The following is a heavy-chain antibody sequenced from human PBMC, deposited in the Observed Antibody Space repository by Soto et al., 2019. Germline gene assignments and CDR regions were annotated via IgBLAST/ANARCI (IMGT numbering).Heavy chain of an antibody. V-gene: IGHV4-59*01. Sequence: PSETLSLTCTVSGVSLGSYYWNWIRQPPGKGLEWIGCFDYSGGTKYNPSLKSRVTISLDTSKDQFSLKLTSVTAADTAVYYCARALSYTKKPDWFDPWGQGTLVTVSS. J-gene: IGHJ5*02. CDR1: GVSLGSYY. CDR2: FDYSGGT. D-gene: IGHD1-26*01. CDR3: ARALSYTKKPDWFDP.